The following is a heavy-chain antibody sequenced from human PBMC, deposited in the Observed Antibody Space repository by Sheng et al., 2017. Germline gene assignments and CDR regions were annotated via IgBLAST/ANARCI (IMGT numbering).Heavy chain of an antibody. CDR1: GFTFSSYD. J-gene: IGHJ4*02. CDR2: ISGSGYRT. D-gene: IGHD6-13*01. CDR3: AKDLASGINY. V-gene: IGHV3-23*01. Sequence: EVQLLESGGGLLQPGGPVRLSCAASGFTFSSYDMNWVRQAPGKGLEWVSVISGSGYRTYYADSVKGRFTISRDNSKNTVFLQMNSLRAEDTAVYYCAKDLASGINYWGQGTLVTVSS.